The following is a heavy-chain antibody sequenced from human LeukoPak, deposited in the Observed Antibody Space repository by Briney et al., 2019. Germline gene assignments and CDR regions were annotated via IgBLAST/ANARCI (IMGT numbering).Heavy chain of an antibody. CDR3: ARDRYDPTENHYYYYYGMDV. V-gene: IGHV3-30-3*01. Sequence: PGGSLRLSCAASGFTFSSYAMHWVRQAPGKGLEWVAVISYGGSNKYYADSVKGRFTISRDNSKNTLYLQMNSLRAEDTAVYYCARDRYDPTENHYYYYYGMDVWGQGTTVTVSS. J-gene: IGHJ6*02. D-gene: IGHD1-1*01. CDR1: GFTFSSYA. CDR2: ISYGGSNK.